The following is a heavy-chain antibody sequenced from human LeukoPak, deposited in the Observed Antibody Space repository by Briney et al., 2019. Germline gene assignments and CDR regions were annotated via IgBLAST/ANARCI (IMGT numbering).Heavy chain of an antibody. V-gene: IGHV4-59*11. D-gene: IGHD3-10*01. CDR2: IYYSGST. CDR1: GGSIISHY. CDR3: ARGSGTTYRPSDY. J-gene: IGHJ4*02. Sequence: PSETLSLTCTVSGGSIISHYWSWIRQPPGKGLEYIGYIYYSGSTNYNPSLKSRVTISVDTSKNQFSLNLRSVTAADTAVYYCARGSGTTYRPSDYWGQGILVTVSS.